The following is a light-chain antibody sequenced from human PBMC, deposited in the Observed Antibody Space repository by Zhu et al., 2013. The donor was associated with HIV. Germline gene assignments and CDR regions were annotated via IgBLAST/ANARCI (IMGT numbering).Light chain of an antibody. CDR2: DNT. CDR3: SSRDSGDKVLL. J-gene: IGLJ2*01. CDR1: SSNIGAGYS. Sequence: QSVLTQPPSVSGAPGQTVTISCTGSSSNIGAGYSVHWYQQLPGRAPNLLMFDNTNRPSGVPDRFSASTSGDTASLTITGAQAEDEADYYCSSRDSGDKVLLFGGGTKLSVL. V-gene: IGLV1-40*01.